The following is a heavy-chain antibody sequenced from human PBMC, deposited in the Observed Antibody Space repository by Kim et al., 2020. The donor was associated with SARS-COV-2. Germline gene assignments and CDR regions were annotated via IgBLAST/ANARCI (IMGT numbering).Heavy chain of an antibody. Sequence: GGSLRLSCAASGFTFSVCGMSWVRQAPGKGLEWVSGITGSGSSTYYVDSVKGRFTISRDNSKNTLFLQMNSLRVEDTAVYYCAKDRAPPKDIGGQGTLVTVSS. CDR2: ITGSGSST. CDR1: GFTFSVCG. V-gene: IGHV3-23*01. D-gene: IGHD3-10*01. J-gene: IGHJ4*02. CDR3: AKDRAPPKDI.